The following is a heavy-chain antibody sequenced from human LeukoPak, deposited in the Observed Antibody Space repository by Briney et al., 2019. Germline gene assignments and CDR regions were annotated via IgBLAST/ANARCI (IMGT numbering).Heavy chain of an antibody. J-gene: IGHJ6*03. CDR2: INPSGGST. CDR1: GYTFTSYY. V-gene: IGHV1-46*01. Sequence: GASVKVSCKASGYTFTSYYMHWVRQAPGQGLEWMGIINPSGGSTSYAQKFQGRVTMTRDMSTSTVYMELSSLRSEDTAVYYCARDMSIIAAAGTDYYYYYMDVWGKGTTVTVYS. D-gene: IGHD6-13*01. CDR3: ARDMSIIAAAGTDYYYYYMDV.